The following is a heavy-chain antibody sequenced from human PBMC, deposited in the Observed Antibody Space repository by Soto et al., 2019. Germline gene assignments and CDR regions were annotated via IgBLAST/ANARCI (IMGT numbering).Heavy chain of an antibody. D-gene: IGHD2-15*01. CDR3: ALKRWSNFDY. Sequence: QITLKESGPTLVRPTQTLTLTCTFSGFSLTTSGVGVGWIRQPPGKALEWLAVIYWDDDKRYRPSLKSRLTITKDTSKNQVVVTVTNIDPVDTATYYCALKRWSNFDYWGQGTLVTVSS. V-gene: IGHV2-5*02. J-gene: IGHJ4*02. CDR1: GFSLTTSGVG. CDR2: IYWDDDK.